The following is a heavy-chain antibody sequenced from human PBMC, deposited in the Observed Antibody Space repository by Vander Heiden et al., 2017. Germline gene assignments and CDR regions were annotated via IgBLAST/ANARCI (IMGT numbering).Heavy chain of an antibody. CDR3: ARYCSSASCYKFDY. D-gene: IGHD2-2*01. V-gene: IGHV1-8*01. CDR1: GYTFTDYE. Sequence: QAQLVQSGAEVQKPGASVQVSCKASGYTFTDYEINWVRQAAGQGLEWVGWMDPKTGKTGYAQKFQGRVAMTRNTSITTASMELSSLRSEDTAVYYCARYCSSASCYKFDYWGQGTLVTVSS. J-gene: IGHJ4*02. CDR2: MDPKTGKT.